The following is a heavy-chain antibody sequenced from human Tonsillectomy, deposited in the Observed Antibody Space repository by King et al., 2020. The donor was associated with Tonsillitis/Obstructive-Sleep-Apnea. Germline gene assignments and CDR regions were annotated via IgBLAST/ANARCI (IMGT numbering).Heavy chain of an antibody. Sequence: VQLVESGGGLVKPGGSLRLSCGASGFTVTNAWMNWVRQAPGKGLEWVGRIKSKTDGGTTDYAAPVKGRLSISTDDSKNTLFLQMNSLKTEDTAVYYCTREAGNYHDYWGQGTLVTVSS. J-gene: IGHJ4*02. CDR3: TREAGNYHDY. D-gene: IGHD5-24*01. CDR2: IKSKTDGGTT. CDR1: GFTVTNAW. V-gene: IGHV3-15*07.